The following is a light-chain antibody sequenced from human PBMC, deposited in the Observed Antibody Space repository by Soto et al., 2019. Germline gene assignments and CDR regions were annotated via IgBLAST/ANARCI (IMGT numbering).Light chain of an antibody. V-gene: IGKV3-11*01. CDR3: QQRSNSPFT. CDR2: DAS. CDR1: QRIGNY. J-gene: IGKJ3*01. Sequence: EIVLTQSPATLSLSPGGRATLSCRASQRIGNYLVWYQQKPGQAPRLLIYDASKRAPDIPARFGGSGSGTDFTLTISSLEAEDFAVYYCQQRSNSPFTFGPGTKVDIK.